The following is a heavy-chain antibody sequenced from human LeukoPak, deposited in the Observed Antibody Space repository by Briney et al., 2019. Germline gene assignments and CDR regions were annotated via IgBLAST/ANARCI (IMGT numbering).Heavy chain of an antibody. CDR3: ARAAQLVRDFDY. CDR2: INHSGST. J-gene: IGHJ4*02. V-gene: IGHV4-34*01. CDR1: GGSFSGYY. D-gene: IGHD6-13*01. Sequence: SETLSLTCAVYGGSFSGYYWSWIRQPPGKGLEWIGEINHSGSTNYNPSLKSRVAISVDTSKNQFSLMLSSVTAADTAVYYCARAAQLVRDFDYWGQGTLVTVSS.